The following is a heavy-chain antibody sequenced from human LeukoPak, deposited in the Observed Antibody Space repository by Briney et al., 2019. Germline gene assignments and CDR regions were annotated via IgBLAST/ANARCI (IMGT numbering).Heavy chain of an antibody. CDR3: RFGDFNDY. CDR1: GFTFSRYG. J-gene: IGHJ4*02. D-gene: IGHD3-10*01. V-gene: IGHV3-30*03. CDR2: ISYDGSNK. Sequence: GRSLRLSCAASGFTFSRYGMHWVRQAPGKGLEWVAVISYDGSNKYYADSVEGRFTISRDNAKNSLYLQMNSLSAEDTAVYYCRFGDFNDYWGQGTLVTVSS.